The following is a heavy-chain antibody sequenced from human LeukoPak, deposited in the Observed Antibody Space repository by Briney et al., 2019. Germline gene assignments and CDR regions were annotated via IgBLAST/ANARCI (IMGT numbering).Heavy chain of an antibody. V-gene: IGHV4-4*07. J-gene: IGHJ3*02. D-gene: IGHD3-22*01. Sequence: SETLSLTCTVSGGSISSYCWSWIRQPAGKGLEWIGRIYTSGSTNYNPSLKSRVTMSVDTSKNQFSLKLSSVTAADTAVYYCARDLVSSGLVVVRAFDIWGQGTMVTVSS. CDR3: ARDLVSSGLVVVRAFDI. CDR2: IYTSGST. CDR1: GGSISSYC.